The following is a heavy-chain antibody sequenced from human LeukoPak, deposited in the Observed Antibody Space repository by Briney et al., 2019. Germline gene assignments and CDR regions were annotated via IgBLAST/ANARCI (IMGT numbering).Heavy chain of an antibody. J-gene: IGHJ4*02. CDR3: ARGPKYISATGPYYFDY. CDR2: ISSGSVYI. V-gene: IGHV3-21*01. D-gene: IGHD6-13*01. CDR1: RFTFSDYS. Sequence: GGSLRLSCAASRFTFSDYSMNWVRQAPGKGLQWVASISSGSVYIYYADSMKGRFTISRDNAKNSMYLQMYSLRTEDTAVYYCARGPKYISATGPYYFDYWGQGTPVTVSS.